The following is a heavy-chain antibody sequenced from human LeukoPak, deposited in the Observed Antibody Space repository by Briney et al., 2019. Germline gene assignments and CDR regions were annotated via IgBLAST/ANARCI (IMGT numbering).Heavy chain of an antibody. CDR2: NYSNEAT. J-gene: IGHJ3*02. CDR1: GXSIKGYH. V-gene: IGHV4-4*08. Sequence: PSETLSLTCTVSGXSIKGYHWSWIRQPPGKGLEWIGYNYSNEATEYKPSLKSRVTISADTSKNQFSLKLTSVSAADTAIYYCARRNDFHIWGQGTMVTVSS. CDR3: ARRNDFHI.